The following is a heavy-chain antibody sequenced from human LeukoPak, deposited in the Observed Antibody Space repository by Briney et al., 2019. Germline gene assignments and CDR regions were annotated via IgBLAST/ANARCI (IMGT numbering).Heavy chain of an antibody. V-gene: IGHV7-4-1*02. CDR2: INTNTGNP. CDR3: ARDFKSLDIVVVVAALGWFDP. Sequence: ASVKVSCKASGYTFTSYAMNWVRQAPGQGLEWMGWINTNTGNPTYAQGFTGRFVFSLDTSVSTAYLQISSPKAEDTAVYYCARDFKSLDIVVVVAALGWFDPWGQGTLVTVSS. J-gene: IGHJ5*02. CDR1: GYTFTSYA. D-gene: IGHD2-15*01.